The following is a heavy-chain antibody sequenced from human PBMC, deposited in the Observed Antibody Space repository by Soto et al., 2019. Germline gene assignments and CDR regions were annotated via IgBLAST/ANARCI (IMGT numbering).Heavy chain of an antibody. D-gene: IGHD4-17*01. Sequence: GGSLRLSCAASGFTFSSYAMHWVRQAPGKGLEWVAVISYDGSNKYYADSVKGRFTISRDNSKNTLYLQMNSLRAEDTAVYYCARDLSDYVAFDIWGQGTMVTVSS. CDR2: ISYDGSNK. CDR3: ARDLSDYVAFDI. CDR1: GFTFSSYA. V-gene: IGHV3-30-3*01. J-gene: IGHJ3*02.